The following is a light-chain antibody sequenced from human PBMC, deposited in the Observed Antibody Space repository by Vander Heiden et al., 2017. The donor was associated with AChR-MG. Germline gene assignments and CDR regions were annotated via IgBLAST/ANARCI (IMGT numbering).Light chain of an antibody. J-gene: IGKJ1*01. CDR1: QSISSY. V-gene: IGKV1-39*01. CDR2: AAS. CDR3: QHSYSTPRT. Sequence: DIQMTQSPSSLSASVGDRVTITCRASQSISSYLNWFQQKPGKAPKLLIYAASSLQSGVPSRFSGSGSGPDFTLTISSLQPEDFATYYCQHSYSTPRTFGQGTKGEIK.